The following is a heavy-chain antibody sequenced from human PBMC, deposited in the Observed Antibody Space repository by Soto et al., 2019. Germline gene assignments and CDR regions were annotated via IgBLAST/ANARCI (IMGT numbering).Heavy chain of an antibody. CDR3: ARVDVVVAADAFDI. CDR1: EFTFSNFG. V-gene: IGHV3-33*01. Sequence: QVQLVGSGGGVVQPGRSLRLSCAASEFTFSNFGMHWVRQAPGKGLEWVAVIYYDGSNEYYADSVKGRFTISRDNSKNTLYLQMNSLRAEDTAVYYCARVDVVVAADAFDIWGQGTMVTVSS. CDR2: IYYDGSNE. D-gene: IGHD2-15*01. J-gene: IGHJ3*02.